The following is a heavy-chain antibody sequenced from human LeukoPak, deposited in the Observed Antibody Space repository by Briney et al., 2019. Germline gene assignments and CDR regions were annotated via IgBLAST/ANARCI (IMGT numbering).Heavy chain of an antibody. V-gene: IGHV3-23*01. CDR2: ISGSGGST. J-gene: IGHJ4*02. Sequence: GGSLRLSCAASGLTFSSYAMSWVRQAPGKGLEWVSAISGSGGSTYYADSVKGRFTISRDNSKNTLYLQMNSLRAEDTAVYYCAKSRRVAAVSFLDYWGQGTLVTVSS. D-gene: IGHD6-13*01. CDR1: GLTFSSYA. CDR3: AKSRRVAAVSFLDY.